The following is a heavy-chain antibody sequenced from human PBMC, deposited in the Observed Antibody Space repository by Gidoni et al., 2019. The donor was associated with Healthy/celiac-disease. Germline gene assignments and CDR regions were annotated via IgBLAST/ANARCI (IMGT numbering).Heavy chain of an antibody. CDR1: AFSLSPSGVG. D-gene: IGHD3-3*01. V-gene: IGHV2-5*01. J-gene: IGHJ4*02. CDR2: IYWNDDK. Sequence: QITLKESGPTLVKPTQTLTLTCTFSAFSLSPSGVGVGWIRQPPGKALEWLALIYWNDDKRYSPSLKSRLTITKDTSKNQVVLTMTNMDPVDTATYYCANRPRITTTFDYWGQGTLVTVSS. CDR3: ANRPRITTTFDY.